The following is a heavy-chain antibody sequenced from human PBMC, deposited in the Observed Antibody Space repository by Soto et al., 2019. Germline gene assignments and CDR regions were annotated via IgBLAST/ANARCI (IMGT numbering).Heavy chain of an antibody. CDR3: VRSGRYFQH. J-gene: IGHJ1*01. CDR1: GGSFWGYF. CDR2: ISDDGTT. V-gene: IGHV4-34*02. D-gene: IGHD1-1*01. Sequence: QVHLQQWGAGLLEPSETLSRTCAVYGGSFWGYFWSWVRQPPGKGLEWIGEISDDGTTKYNPSLKCRVTISIDTFRNQFSLKLSSVTAADTAFYVCVRSGRYFQHWDQGTLVIVSS.